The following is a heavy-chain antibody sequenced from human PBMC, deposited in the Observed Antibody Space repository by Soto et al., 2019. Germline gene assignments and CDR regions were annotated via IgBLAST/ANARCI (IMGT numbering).Heavy chain of an antibody. CDR1: VFTFISYW. CDR2: IKQDGSEK. J-gene: IGHJ3*02. Sequence: PGWSLRLSCASSVFTFISYWMSWVRQAPGKGLEWVANIKQDGSEKYYVDSVKGRFTISRDNAKNSLYLQMNSLRAEDTAVYYCARESAYGSGYDAFDIWGQGTMVTVSS. D-gene: IGHD3-10*01. V-gene: IGHV3-7*03. CDR3: ARESAYGSGYDAFDI.